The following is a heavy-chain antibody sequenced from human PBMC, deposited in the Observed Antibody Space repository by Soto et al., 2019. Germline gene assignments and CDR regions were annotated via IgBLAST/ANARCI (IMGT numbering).Heavy chain of an antibody. J-gene: IGHJ6*02. V-gene: IGHV3-49*04. CDR1: GFTFGDYA. Sequence: GGSLRLSCTASGFTFGDYAMSWVRQAPGKGLEWVGFIRSKAYGGTTEYAASVKGRFTISRDDSKSIAYLQMNSLKTEDTAVYYCTREGKGSSWSYYYGMDVWGQGTTVTVSS. D-gene: IGHD6-13*01. CDR2: IRSKAYGGTT. CDR3: TREGKGSSWSYYYGMDV.